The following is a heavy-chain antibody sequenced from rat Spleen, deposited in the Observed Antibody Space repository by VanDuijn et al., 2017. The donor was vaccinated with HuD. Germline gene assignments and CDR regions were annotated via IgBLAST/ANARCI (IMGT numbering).Heavy chain of an antibody. CDR1: GFSLTNYG. D-gene: IGHD1-2*01. CDR2: IWAGGTT. Sequence: VQLKESGPGLVQPSQTLSLTCTVSGFSLTNYGVSWVRQPPGKGLEWVGVIWAGGTTAYNSLLKSRLSISRDTSKNQVFLKMGSLQTDDTAIYYCSRSLYSSPLFDYWGQGVMVTVSS. V-gene: IGHV2S63*01. CDR3: SRSLYSSPLFDY. J-gene: IGHJ2*01.